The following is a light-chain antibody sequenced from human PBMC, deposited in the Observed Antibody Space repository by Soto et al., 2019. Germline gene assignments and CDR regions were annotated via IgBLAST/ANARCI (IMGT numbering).Light chain of an antibody. CDR3: QQYNSYSRP. Sequence: DLHMTQSPSTLSASVGDRVTITCRASQSISSWLAWYQQKPGKAPKLLIYKASSLESGVPSRFSGSGSGTEFTLTISSLQPDDFATYYCQQYNSYSRPFGQGTKV. V-gene: IGKV1-5*03. CDR2: KAS. CDR1: QSISSW. J-gene: IGKJ1*01.